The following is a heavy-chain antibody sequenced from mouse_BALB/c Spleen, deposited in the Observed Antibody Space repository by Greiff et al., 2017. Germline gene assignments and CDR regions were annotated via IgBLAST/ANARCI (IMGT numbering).Heavy chain of an antibody. D-gene: IGHD1-1*01. J-gene: IGHJ3*01. Sequence: VQLQQSGAELVRPGTSVKISCKASGYAFTNYWLGWVKQRPGHGLEWIGDIYPGSGNTYYNEKFKGKATLTADKSSSTAYMQLSSPTSEDSAVYYCTLYYYGGCAYWGQGTLVTVSA. CDR3: TLYYYGGCAY. CDR2: IYPGSGNT. V-gene: IGHV1-63*01. CDR1: GYAFTNYW.